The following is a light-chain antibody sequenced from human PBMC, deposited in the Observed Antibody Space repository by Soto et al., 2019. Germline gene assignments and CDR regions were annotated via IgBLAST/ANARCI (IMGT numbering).Light chain of an antibody. CDR2: KAS. J-gene: IGKJ3*01. Sequence: DIQMTQSPSTLSASVGDRVTITCRASQSISSWLAWYQQKPGKAPKLLIYKASSLESGVPSRFSGSGSGTEFTLTISSLQPDDFATYYCQQYNSYPTFGPGTKVHIK. CDR1: QSISSW. CDR3: QQYNSYPT. V-gene: IGKV1-5*03.